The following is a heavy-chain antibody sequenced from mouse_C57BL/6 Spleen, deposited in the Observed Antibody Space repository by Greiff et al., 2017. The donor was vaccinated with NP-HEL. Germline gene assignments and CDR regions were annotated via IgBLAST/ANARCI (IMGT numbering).Heavy chain of an antibody. CDR3: ARVGGSPYAMDY. V-gene: IGHV5-4*03. Sequence: EVKLVESGGGLVKPGGSLKLSCAASGFTFSSYAMSWVRQTPEKRLEWVATISDGGSYTYYPDNVKGRFTISRDNAKNNLYLQMSHLKSEDTAMYYCARVGGSPYAMDYWGQGTSVTVSS. D-gene: IGHD1-1*01. CDR2: ISDGGSYT. CDR1: GFTFSSYA. J-gene: IGHJ4*01.